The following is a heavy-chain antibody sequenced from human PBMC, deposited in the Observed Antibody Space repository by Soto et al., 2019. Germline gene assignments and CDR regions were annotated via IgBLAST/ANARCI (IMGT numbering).Heavy chain of an antibody. CDR2: ISYDGSNK. CDR3: ARGSITIFGVVLY. D-gene: IGHD3-3*01. V-gene: IGHV3-30-3*01. CDR1: GFTFSSYS. Sequence: LRLSCAASGFTFSSYSMHWVRQAPCKGLEWVAVISYDGSNKYYADSVKGRFTISRDNSKNTLYLQMNSLRAEDTAVYYCARGSITIFGVVLYWGQGTLVTVSS. J-gene: IGHJ4*02.